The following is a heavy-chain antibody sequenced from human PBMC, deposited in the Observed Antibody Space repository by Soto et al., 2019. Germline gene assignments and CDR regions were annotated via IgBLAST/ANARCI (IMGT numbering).Heavy chain of an antibody. V-gene: IGHV1-69*01. CDR2: IIPIFGTA. CDR3: ARAINSWITMVRGVWFDP. D-gene: IGHD3-10*01. CDR1: GGTFSSYA. J-gene: IGHJ5*02. Sequence: QVQLVQSGAEVKKPGSSVKVSCKASGGTFSSYAISWVRQAPGQGLEWMGGIIPIFGTANYAQKFQGRVTITADASTSTAYMELSSLRSEDTAVYYCARAINSWITMVRGVWFDPWGQGTLVTVSS.